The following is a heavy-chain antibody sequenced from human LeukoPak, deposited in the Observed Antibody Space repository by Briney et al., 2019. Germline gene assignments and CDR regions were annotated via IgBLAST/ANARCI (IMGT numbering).Heavy chain of an antibody. CDR1: GGSVRNYY. CDR3: AKEDIVVVTKYIHYGMDG. J-gene: IGHJ6*02. V-gene: IGHV4-4*07. Sequence: PSETLSLTCIVSGGSVRNYYWTWIRQPAGKGLQWIGRIYTNGTTNYSPSLKSRVTMSVDMSKNQFSLKLTSVTAADTAVYYCAKEDIVVVTKYIHYGMDGWGQGTTGTVSS. CDR2: IYTNGTT. D-gene: IGHD2-15*01.